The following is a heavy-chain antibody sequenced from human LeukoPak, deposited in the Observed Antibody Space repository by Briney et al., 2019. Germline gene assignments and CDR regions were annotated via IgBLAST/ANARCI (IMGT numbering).Heavy chain of an antibody. CDR2: IYIGGRT. CDR3: ARGGSYLSAFDI. V-gene: IGHV3-53*01. D-gene: IGHD1-26*01. J-gene: IGHJ3*02. CDR1: GFTVSSNY. Sequence: GGSLRLSCAAYGFTVSSNYMSWVRQAPGKGLEWVSVIYIGGRTFYAHSVKGRFTISRDNSKNTLYLQMNSLRAEDTAVYYCARGGSYLSAFDIWGQGTMVTVSS.